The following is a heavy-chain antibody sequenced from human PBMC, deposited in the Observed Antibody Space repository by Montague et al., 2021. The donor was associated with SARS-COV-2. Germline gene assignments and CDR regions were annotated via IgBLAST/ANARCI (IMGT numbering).Heavy chain of an antibody. Sequence: SETLSLTCTVSGVSISSAHYCWGWVRQTPGKGLEWIGNNFYDGTSRSNPSLNSRVTISVDTSKSQLSLRLSSVTAADTAVYFCARHKAWNVGPYYFDYWGQGTVVTVSS. CDR1: GVSISSAHYC. J-gene: IGHJ4*02. D-gene: IGHD1-1*01. CDR2: NFYDGTS. V-gene: IGHV4-39*01. CDR3: ARHKAWNVGPYYFDY.